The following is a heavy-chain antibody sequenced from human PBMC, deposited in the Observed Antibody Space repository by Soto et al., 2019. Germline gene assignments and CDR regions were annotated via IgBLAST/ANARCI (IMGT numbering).Heavy chain of an antibody. CDR2: ISYDGGNK. Sequence: PWGSLRLSCAASGFTFSTYAMHWVRQAPGKGLEWVALISYDGGNKYYADSVKGRFTISRDDSKNALYLQMSSLIAEDTAVYYCARKTARGYGDYFVYWGQGTLVTVSS. CDR1: GFTFSTYA. J-gene: IGHJ4*02. V-gene: IGHV3-30-3*01. D-gene: IGHD4-17*01. CDR3: ARKTARGYGDYFVY.